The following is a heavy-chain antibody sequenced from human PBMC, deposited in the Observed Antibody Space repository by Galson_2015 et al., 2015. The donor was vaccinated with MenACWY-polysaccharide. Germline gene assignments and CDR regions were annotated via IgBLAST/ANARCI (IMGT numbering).Heavy chain of an antibody. CDR2: INPNSGGT. D-gene: IGHD3-10*01. Sequence: SVKVSCRASGYTFTSYYMHWVRQAPGQGLEWMGWINPNSGGTNYAQKFQGRVTMTRDTSISTAYMELSRLRSDDTAVYYCARDWHYYGSGSYRPGDWGQGTLVTVSS. J-gene: IGHJ4*02. CDR1: GYTFTSYY. V-gene: IGHV1-2*02. CDR3: ARDWHYYGSGSYRPGD.